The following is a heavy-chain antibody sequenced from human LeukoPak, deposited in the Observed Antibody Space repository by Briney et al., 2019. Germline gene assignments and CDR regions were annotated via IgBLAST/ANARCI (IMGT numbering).Heavy chain of an antibody. CDR1: GFTFHSYD. V-gene: IGHV3-13*01. CDR3: VRRDSTGYRSNWYFDL. D-gene: IGHD3-22*01. J-gene: IGHJ2*01. CDR2: MGSARDT. Sequence: GGSLRLSCAASGFTFHSYDMHWVRQAAGGRLEWVSAMGSARDTYYPDSVKGRFTISRDYAKSSLYLQMHSLRVGDTAVYYCVRRDSTGYRSNWYFDLWGRGTLVTVSS.